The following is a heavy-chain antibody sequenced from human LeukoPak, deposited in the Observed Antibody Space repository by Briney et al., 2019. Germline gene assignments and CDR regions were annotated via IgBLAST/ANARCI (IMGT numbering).Heavy chain of an antibody. V-gene: IGHV3-33*01. CDR1: GFTFSGHG. D-gene: IGHD4-17*01. J-gene: IGHJ4*02. CDR2: IWYDGSNK. CDR3: ARGAYGDYNFEDVFYLDY. Sequence: GGSLTLSCAASGFTFSGHGLHWVRQAPGKGLEWLAVIWYDGSNKHHADSLKGRFTISRDNSRNTLYLQMNSLKVEDTAIYYCARGAYGDYNFEDVFYLDYWGQGTLVTVSS.